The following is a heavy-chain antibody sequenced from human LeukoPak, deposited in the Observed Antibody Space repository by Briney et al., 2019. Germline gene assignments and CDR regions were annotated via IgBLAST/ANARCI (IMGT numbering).Heavy chain of an antibody. D-gene: IGHD3-3*01. J-gene: IGHJ6*03. V-gene: IGHV4-39*01. CDR3: ARQISDYYYYYIDV. Sequence: SETLSLTCTVSGGSISSSHYYWGWIRQSPGKGLEWIGTIYYSGTTYYNPSLESRVTISEDMSKNQFSLTLGSVTAADTAVYYCARQISDYYYYYIDVWGKGTTVTVSS. CDR1: GGSISSSHYY. CDR2: IYYSGTT.